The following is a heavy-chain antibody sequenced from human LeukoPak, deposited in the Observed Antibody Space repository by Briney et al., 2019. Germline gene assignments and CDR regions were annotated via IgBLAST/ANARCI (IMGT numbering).Heavy chain of an antibody. V-gene: IGHV1-24*01. J-gene: IGHJ3*02. D-gene: IGHD4-17*01. CDR2: FDPEDCET. Sequence: ASVKVSCKVSGYTLTQLSMHWVRQAPGKGLAWMGGFDPEDCETIYAQKFQGRVTMTRNTSISTAYMELSSLRSEDTAVFYCARQAVTLGDAFDSWGQGTMVTVSS. CDR1: GYTLTQLS. CDR3: ARQAVTLGDAFDS.